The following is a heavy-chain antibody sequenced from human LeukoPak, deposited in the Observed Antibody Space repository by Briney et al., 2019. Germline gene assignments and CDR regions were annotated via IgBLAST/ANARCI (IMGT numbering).Heavy chain of an antibody. V-gene: IGHV1-2*06. CDR1: GYTFTGYY. Sequence: ASVKVSCKASGYTFTGYYMHWVRQAPGQGLEWMVRINPNSGGTNYAQRFQGRVTMTRDTSISTAYMELSRLRSDDTAVYYCARESRGYCTNGVCTNFDYWGQGTLVTVSS. CDR2: INPNSGGT. J-gene: IGHJ4*02. D-gene: IGHD2-8*01. CDR3: ARESRGYCTNGVCTNFDY.